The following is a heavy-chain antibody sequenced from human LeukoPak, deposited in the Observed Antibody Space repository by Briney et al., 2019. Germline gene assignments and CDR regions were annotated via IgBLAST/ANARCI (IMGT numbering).Heavy chain of an antibody. CDR3: ASFAYYYYYMDV. J-gene: IGHJ6*03. Sequence: PSETLSLTCTVSGGSISSYYWSWIRQPPGKGLEWIGYIYYSGSTNYNPFLKSRVTISVDTSKNQFSLKLSSVTAADTAVYYCASFAYYYYYMDVWGKGTTVTVSS. CDR2: IYYSGST. CDR1: GGSISSYY. V-gene: IGHV4-59*01.